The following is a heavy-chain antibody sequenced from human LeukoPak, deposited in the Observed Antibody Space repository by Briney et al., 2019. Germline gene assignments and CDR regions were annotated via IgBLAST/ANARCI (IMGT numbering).Heavy chain of an antibody. D-gene: IGHD2-15*01. CDR1: GFTFDDFA. V-gene: IGHV3-43*02. CDR3: AKDTRNAVVARGYGIDV. Sequence: PGGSLRLSCATSGFTFDDFARHWVRQPPGKGLEWVSLISGDGISIYNADSVKGRFIISRDNNNSSLYLEMNSLRTEDTAFYYCAKDTRNAVVARGYGIDVWGQGTPVTVSS. CDR2: ISGDGISI. J-gene: IGHJ6*02.